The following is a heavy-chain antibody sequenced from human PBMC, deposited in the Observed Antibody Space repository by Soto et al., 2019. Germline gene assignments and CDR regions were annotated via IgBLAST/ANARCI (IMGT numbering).Heavy chain of an antibody. CDR2: ISSSSSYI. CDR3: ARDSSHWPIYYHYYGMDV. Sequence: GGYLRLSCAASGFTFSSYSMNWVRQAPGKGLEWVSSISSSSSYIYYADSVKGRFTISRDNAKNSLYLQMNSLRAEDTAVYYCARDSSHWPIYYHYYGMDVRGQGTTVIV. D-gene: IGHD3-3*02. V-gene: IGHV3-21*01. J-gene: IGHJ6*02. CDR1: GFTFSSYS.